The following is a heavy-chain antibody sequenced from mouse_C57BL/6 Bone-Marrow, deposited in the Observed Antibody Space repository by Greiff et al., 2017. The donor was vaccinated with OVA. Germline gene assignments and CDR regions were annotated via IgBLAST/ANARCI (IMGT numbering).Heavy chain of an antibody. CDR2: ISYSGST. V-gene: IGHV3-8*01. CDR1: GYSITSDY. Sequence: EVKLLESGPGLAKPSQTLSLTCSVTGYSITSDYWNWIRKFPGNKLEYMGYISYSGSTYYNPSLKSRISITRDTSKNQYYLKLNSVTTEDTATYYCARLGTTGFYAMDYWGQGTSVTVSS. J-gene: IGHJ4*01. CDR3: ARLGTTGFYAMDY. D-gene: IGHD1-1*01.